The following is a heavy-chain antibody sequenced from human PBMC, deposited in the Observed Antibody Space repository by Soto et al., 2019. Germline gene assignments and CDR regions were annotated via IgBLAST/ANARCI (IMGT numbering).Heavy chain of an antibody. CDR2: ISWNSGSI. V-gene: IGHV3-9*01. CDR3: AKGQRLGIDAFDI. CDR1: GFTFDDYA. J-gene: IGHJ3*02. D-gene: IGHD7-27*01. Sequence: LRLSCAASGFTFDDYAMHWVRQAPGKGLEWVSGISWNSGSIGYADSVKGRFTISRDNAKNSLYLQMNSLRAEDTALYYCAKGQRLGIDAFDIWGQGTMVTVSS.